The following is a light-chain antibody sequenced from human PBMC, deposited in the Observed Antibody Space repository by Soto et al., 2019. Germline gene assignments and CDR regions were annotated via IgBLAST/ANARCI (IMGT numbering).Light chain of an antibody. V-gene: IGKV3D-20*02. CDR3: QQRNNWPSTT. CDR2: AAS. J-gene: IGKJ3*01. CDR1: QSVADNY. Sequence: VVLTQSPCTLSLSPVYRATLSFKASQSVADNYLAWYQQKPGQAPRLLIYAASRRAIGIPDTFSGSGSGTDFPLTISSLEPEDFAVYYCQQRNNWPSTTFGPGTKVDI.